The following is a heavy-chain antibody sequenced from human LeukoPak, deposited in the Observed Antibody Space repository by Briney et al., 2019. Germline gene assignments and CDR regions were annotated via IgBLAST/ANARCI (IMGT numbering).Heavy chain of an antibody. D-gene: IGHD3-22*01. CDR3: ARAPEVYDSTSYGGGWLDP. V-gene: IGHV4-61*01. CDR2: IYDSGST. J-gene: IGHJ5*02. CDR1: GGSVNSGNYY. Sequence: SDTLSLTCTVSGGSVNSGNYYWSWIRQPPGKGLEWIGYIYDSGSTKYNPSLKSRVTISEDTSKSQFSLKLRFVTAADTAVYYCARAPEVYDSTSYGGGWLDPWGQGIRVTVSS.